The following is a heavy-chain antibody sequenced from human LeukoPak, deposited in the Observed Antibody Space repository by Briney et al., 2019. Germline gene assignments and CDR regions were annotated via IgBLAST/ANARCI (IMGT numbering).Heavy chain of an antibody. D-gene: IGHD3-16*02. CDR1: GFTFNSFA. V-gene: IGHV3-23*01. CDR3: AKSLGVGGYTRYKGFDQ. CDR2: ISGSDGTS. J-gene: IGHJ4*02. Sequence: GGSLRLSCAASGFTFNSFAMNWVRQAPGKGLEWVSSISGSDGTSHYADFVKGRFTISRDNSKNTLYLQMNSLRAEDTAAYYYAKSLGVGGYTRYKGFDQWGQGTLVVVSS.